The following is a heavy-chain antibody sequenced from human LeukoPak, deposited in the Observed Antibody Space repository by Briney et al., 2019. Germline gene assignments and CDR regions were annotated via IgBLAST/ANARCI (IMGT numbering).Heavy chain of an antibody. CDR1: GGSISSYY. Sequence: PSEALSLTCTVSGGSISSYYWSWIRQPPGKGLEWIGYIYSSGSTNYNPSLKSRITISVDTSKNQFSLKLSSVTAADTAVYYCARFAYCGGHCWYYFDYWGQGSLVTVSS. J-gene: IGHJ4*02. V-gene: IGHV4-59*01. CDR2: IYSSGST. D-gene: IGHD2-21*02. CDR3: ARFAYCGGHCWYYFDY.